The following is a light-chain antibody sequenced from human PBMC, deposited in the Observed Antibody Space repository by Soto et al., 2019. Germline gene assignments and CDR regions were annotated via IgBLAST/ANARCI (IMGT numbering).Light chain of an antibody. V-gene: IGKV1-5*03. J-gene: IGKJ1*01. CDR1: ENVNGH. CDR3: QQYNNWPS. CDR2: EAS. Sequence: IQMTQSPNTLSAFVGDSVAVTFRASENVNGHLAWYQQKPGKAPKLLIYEASILESGVPSRFSGSGFGTEFTLTINGLLPEDFVTYYCQQYNNWPSFGQGTKVDI.